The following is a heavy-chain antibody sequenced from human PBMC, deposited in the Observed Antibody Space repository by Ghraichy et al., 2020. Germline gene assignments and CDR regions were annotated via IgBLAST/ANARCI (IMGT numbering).Heavy chain of an antibody. V-gene: IGHV3-7*03. J-gene: IGHJ4*02. Sequence: GGSLRLSCTASGFKFSNSWMSWVRQAPEKGLEWVANINNDGKEKYYVDSLKGRFTISRDNGKNSLFLQISSLRVKDTALYYCARDPKRGALDYWGQGTLVAVSA. CDR1: GFKFSNSW. CDR3: ARDPKRGALDY. D-gene: IGHD3-10*01. CDR2: INNDGKEK.